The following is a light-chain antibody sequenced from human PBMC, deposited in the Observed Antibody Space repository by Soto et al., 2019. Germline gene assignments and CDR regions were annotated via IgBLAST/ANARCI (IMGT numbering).Light chain of an antibody. V-gene: IGLV1-51*01. Sequence: QSVLTQPPSVSAAPGQKVTVSCSGSTSNIGNNYLSWYQHLPGTAPKLLMYDNDKRPSGIHDRFSASKSGTSATLDITGLQTGDEADYYCEAWDSNLSGVVFGGGTKLTVL. CDR1: TSNIGNNY. CDR3: EAWDSNLSGVV. J-gene: IGLJ3*02. CDR2: DND.